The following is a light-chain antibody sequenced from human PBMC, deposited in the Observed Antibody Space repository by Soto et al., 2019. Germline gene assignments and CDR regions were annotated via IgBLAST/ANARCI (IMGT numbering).Light chain of an antibody. V-gene: IGKV4-1*01. CDR2: WAT. CDR3: QQYNNWPIT. CDR1: QSVLYNSNNKNY. Sequence: DIVMTQSPDSLAVSLGERATINCKSSQSVLYNSNNKNYLAWYQQKPGQPPKLLIYWATTRESGVPDRFSGSGSGTDFTLTISYLQAEDVAVYYCQQYNNWPITFGQGTRLEIK. J-gene: IGKJ5*01.